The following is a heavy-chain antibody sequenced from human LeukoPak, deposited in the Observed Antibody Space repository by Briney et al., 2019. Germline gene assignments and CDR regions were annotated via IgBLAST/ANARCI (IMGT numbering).Heavy chain of an antibody. Sequence: PSQTLSLTCTVSGGSISSGGYSWSWIRQYPWKGLEWIGYIYYRGNTDYNPSLKSRVTISVDTSKNQFSLKLTSVTAADTAVYYCARQTDYVWGSYHIDYWGQGTLVTVSS. D-gene: IGHD3-16*01. J-gene: IGHJ4*02. CDR2: IYYRGNT. CDR1: GGSISSGGYS. CDR3: ARQTDYVWGSYHIDY. V-gene: IGHV4-31*03.